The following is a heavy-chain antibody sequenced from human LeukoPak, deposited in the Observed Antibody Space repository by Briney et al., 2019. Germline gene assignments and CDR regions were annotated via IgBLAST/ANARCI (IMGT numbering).Heavy chain of an antibody. Sequence: GGSLRLSCAASGFTFSSYSMNWVRQAPGKGLEWVSYISSSSSTIYYADSVKGRFTISRDNAKNSLYLQMNSLRAEDTAVYYCARGNDYVWGSYRCCWGQGTLVTVSS. V-gene: IGHV3-48*04. CDR3: ARGNDYVWGSYRCC. CDR1: GFTFSSYS. J-gene: IGHJ4*02. D-gene: IGHD3-16*02. CDR2: ISSSSSTI.